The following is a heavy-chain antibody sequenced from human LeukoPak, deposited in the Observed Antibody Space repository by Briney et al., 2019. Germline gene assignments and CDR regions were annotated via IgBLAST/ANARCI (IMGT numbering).Heavy chain of an antibody. Sequence: ASVKVSCKVSGYTLTELSMHWVRQAPGQGLEWMGWINPNSGGTNYAQKFQGRVTMTRDTSISTAYMELSRLRSDDTAVYYCATGDYYFDYWGQGTLVAVSS. D-gene: IGHD2-21*01. V-gene: IGHV1-2*02. CDR2: INPNSGGT. CDR3: ATGDYYFDY. CDR1: GYTLTELS. J-gene: IGHJ4*02.